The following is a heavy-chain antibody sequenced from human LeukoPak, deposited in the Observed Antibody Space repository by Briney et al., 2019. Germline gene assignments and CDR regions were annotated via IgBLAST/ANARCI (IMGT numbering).Heavy chain of an antibody. CDR2: IRSKANSYAT. CDR3: DARDYYDSSPGGTNDY. CDR1: GFTFSGSA. V-gene: IGHV3-73*01. Sequence: PGGSLRLSCAASGFTFSGSAMHWVRQASGKGLEWVGRIRSKANSYATAYAASVKGRFTISRDDSKNTAYLQMNSLKTEDTAVYYCDARDYYDSSPGGTNDYWGQGTLVTVSS. D-gene: IGHD3-22*01. J-gene: IGHJ4*02.